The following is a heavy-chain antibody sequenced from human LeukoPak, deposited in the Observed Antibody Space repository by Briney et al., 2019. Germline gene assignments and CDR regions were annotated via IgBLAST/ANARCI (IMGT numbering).Heavy chain of an antibody. V-gene: IGHV4-4*07. Sequence: SETLSLTCTVSGGSISSYYWSWIRQPAGKGLEGIGRIYTSGSTNYNASLKSRVSMSVDTSTNQFSLTLSSVTAADTAVFSCARENSGSYREFDYWGQGTLVTVSS. CDR3: ARENSGSYREFDY. CDR2: IYTSGST. CDR1: GGSISSYY. J-gene: IGHJ4*02. D-gene: IGHD1-26*01.